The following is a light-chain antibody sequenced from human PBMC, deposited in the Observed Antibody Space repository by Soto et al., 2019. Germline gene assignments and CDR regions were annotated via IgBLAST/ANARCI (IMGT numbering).Light chain of an antibody. J-gene: IGKJ5*01. CDR3: QQLNNYPLT. V-gene: IGKV1-9*01. CDR2: AAS. CDR1: QGISSY. Sequence: IQLTQSPSSLSASVGDRVTITCRASQGISSYLAWYQQKPGNAPKVLIYAASTLQGGVPSRFSGSGSGTDFTLTISSLQPEDFATYYCQQLNNYPLTFGQGTRLEIK.